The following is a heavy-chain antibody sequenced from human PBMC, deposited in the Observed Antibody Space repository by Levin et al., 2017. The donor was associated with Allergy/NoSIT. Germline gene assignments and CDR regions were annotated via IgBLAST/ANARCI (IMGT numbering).Heavy chain of an antibody. J-gene: IGHJ4*02. D-gene: IGHD3-10*02. CDR3: ASGSVSRAAVPGGVFDY. CDR2: ISSSSSTI. CDR1: GFTFSSYS. V-gene: IGHV3-48*01. Sequence: SGGSLRLSCAASGFTFSSYSMNWVRQAPGKGLEWVSYISSSSSTIHYADSVKGRFTISRDNAKNSLYLQMNSLRAEDTAVYYCASGSVSRAAVPGGVFDYWGQGTLVTVSS.